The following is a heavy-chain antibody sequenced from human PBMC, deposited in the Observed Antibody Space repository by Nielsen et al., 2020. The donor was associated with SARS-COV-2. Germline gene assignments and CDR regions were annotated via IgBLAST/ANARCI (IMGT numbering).Heavy chain of an antibody. V-gene: IGHV4-31*03. D-gene: IGHD6-13*01. CDR2: IYYSGST. CDR1: GGSISSGGYY. Sequence: SETLSLTCTVSGGSISSGGYYWSWIRQHPGKGLEWIGYIYYSGSTYYNPSLKSRVTISVDTSKNQFSLKLSSVTAADTAVYYWAWEKGAAAGRRGAFDIWGQGTMVTVSS. CDR3: AWEKGAAAGRRGAFDI. J-gene: IGHJ3*02.